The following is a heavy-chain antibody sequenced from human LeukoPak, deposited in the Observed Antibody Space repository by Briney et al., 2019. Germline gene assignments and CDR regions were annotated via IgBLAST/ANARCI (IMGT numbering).Heavy chain of an antibody. CDR1: GFTFSSYG. CDR2: IRYDGRNN. D-gene: IGHD3-22*01. CDR3: ARDASITMIVPGLFDY. Sequence: PGGSLRLSCAASGFTFSSYGMHWVRQAPGKGLEWVAVIRYDGRNNYYADSVKGRFTISRDNSKNTLYLQMNSLRAEDTAVYYCARDASITMIVPGLFDYWGQGTLVTVSS. J-gene: IGHJ4*02. V-gene: IGHV3-33*01.